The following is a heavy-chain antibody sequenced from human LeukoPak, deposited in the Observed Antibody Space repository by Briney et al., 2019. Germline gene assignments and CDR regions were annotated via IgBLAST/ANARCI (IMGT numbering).Heavy chain of an antibody. CDR2: ISSSSTI. J-gene: IGHJ3*02. D-gene: IGHD3-16*01. Sequence: GGSLRLSCAASGFTFSSYSMNWVRQAPGKGLEWVSYISSSSTIYYADSVKGRFTISRDNDKNSLYLQMNGLRPEDTAVYYCARDKDYAFDIWGQGTIVTVSS. V-gene: IGHV3-48*01. CDR3: ARDKDYAFDI. CDR1: GFTFSSYS.